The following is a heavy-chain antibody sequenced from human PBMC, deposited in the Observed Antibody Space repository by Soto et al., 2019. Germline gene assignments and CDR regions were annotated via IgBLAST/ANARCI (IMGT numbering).Heavy chain of an antibody. CDR3: ARQEQLVVYY. J-gene: IGHJ4*02. CDR1: GGSISSSSYY. D-gene: IGHD6-6*01. V-gene: IGHV4-39*01. CDR2: IYYSGST. Sequence: PSETLSLTCTVSGGSISSSSYYWGWIRQPPGKGLEWIGSIYYSGSTYYNPSLKSRVTISVDTSKNQFSLKLSSVTAADTAVYYCARQEQLVVYYWGQGTLVTV.